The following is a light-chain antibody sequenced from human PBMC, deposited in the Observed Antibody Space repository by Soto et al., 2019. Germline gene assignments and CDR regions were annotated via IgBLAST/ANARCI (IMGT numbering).Light chain of an antibody. CDR1: SSDLGRYNY. V-gene: IGLV2-8*01. CDR3: ASYAGSSNV. Sequence: QSALTQPPSASGSPGQSVTISCTGTSSDLGRYNYVSWYQQYPGDAPRLLIYAVTQRAAGVPGSFSGSKSGNRASLTVSGLQAEDEADYYCASYAGSSNVFGTGTKVTVL. CDR2: AVT. J-gene: IGLJ1*01.